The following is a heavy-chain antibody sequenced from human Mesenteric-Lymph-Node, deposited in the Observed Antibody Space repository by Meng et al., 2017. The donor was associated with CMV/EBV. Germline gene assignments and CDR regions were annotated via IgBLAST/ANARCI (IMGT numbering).Heavy chain of an antibody. D-gene: IGHD6-19*01. CDR3: VTSPQNCPSGICYASLVTY. Sequence: GGSLRLSCAASGFTFSKYAVSWVRQAPGKGLEWVSTVSDNGGHTYYPDSVKGRFTISRDNSKNTLYLQMNSLRAEDTAVYYCVTSPQNCPSGICYASLVTYWGQGALVTVSS. CDR2: VSDNGGHT. J-gene: IGHJ4*02. CDR1: GFTFSKYA. V-gene: IGHV3-23*01.